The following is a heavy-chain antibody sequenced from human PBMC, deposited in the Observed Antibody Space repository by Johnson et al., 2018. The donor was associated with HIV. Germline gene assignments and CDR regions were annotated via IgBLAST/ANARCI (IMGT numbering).Heavy chain of an antibody. CDR3: ARGYTWNDVSI. Sequence: QVQLVESGGGVVQPGRSLRLSCAASGFTFSRYGMHWVRQAPGKGLEWVAVISYDGSNKYYADSVKGRFTISRDNFKNTLYLQMNSLRTDHTAVYYCARGYTWNDVSIWGQGTMVTVSS. V-gene: IGHV3-30*03. CDR2: ISYDGSNK. D-gene: IGHD1-1*01. J-gene: IGHJ3*02. CDR1: GFTFSRYG.